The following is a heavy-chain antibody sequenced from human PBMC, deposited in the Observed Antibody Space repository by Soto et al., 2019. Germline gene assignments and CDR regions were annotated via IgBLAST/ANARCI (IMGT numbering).Heavy chain of an antibody. J-gene: IGHJ4*02. Sequence: QVQLQESGPGLVKPSEALSLTCTVSGGSINSYQWTRIRQPAGKGLEWIGRIHTSGSTNYNHSLKSRVTMSVDTSKHHFSLILTAVTAADTAVYYCARDRISGYFDYWGQGTLVTVSS. CDR2: IHTSGST. CDR3: ARDRISGYFDY. CDR1: GGSINSYQ. V-gene: IGHV4-4*07.